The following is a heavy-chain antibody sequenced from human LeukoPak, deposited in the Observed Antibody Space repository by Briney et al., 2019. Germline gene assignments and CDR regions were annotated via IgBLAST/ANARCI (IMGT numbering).Heavy chain of an antibody. V-gene: IGHV3-48*02. CDR1: GFTFSSYA. J-gene: IGHJ4*02. CDR2: ISSSSSTI. CDR3: ARGYDFDY. D-gene: IGHD3-3*01. Sequence: GGSLRLSCTASGFTFSSYAMNWVRQAPGKGLEWVSYISSSSSTIYYADSVKGRFTISRDNAKNSVYLQMNSLRDEDTAVYYCARGYDFDYWGQGTLVTVSS.